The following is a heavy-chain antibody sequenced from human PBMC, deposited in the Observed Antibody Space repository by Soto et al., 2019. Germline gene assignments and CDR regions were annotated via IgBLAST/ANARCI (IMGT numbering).Heavy chain of an antibody. CDR1: GFTFTNYA. J-gene: IGHJ4*02. CDR2: ISGSGGST. V-gene: IGHV3-23*01. Sequence: EVQLLESGGRLVQPGGSLRLACGVSGFTFTNYAMSWVRQAPGKGLEWLSRISGSGGSTSYADSVKGRFTVSRDNSKNTLYLQMDSLRTEDTAVYYCAKNLWFGESVFDSWGQGTLVTVSS. D-gene: IGHD3-10*01. CDR3: AKNLWFGESVFDS.